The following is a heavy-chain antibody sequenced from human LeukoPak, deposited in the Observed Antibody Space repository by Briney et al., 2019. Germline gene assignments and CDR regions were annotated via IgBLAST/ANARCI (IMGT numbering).Heavy chain of an antibody. V-gene: IGHV3-30*18. CDR1: GFTFSDYG. D-gene: IGHD5-12*01. Sequence: PGRSLRLSCAASGFTFSDYGMHWVRQAPGKGLEWVAVIANDGRDKKYADSVKGRFTISRDNSKNTLYLQMNSLRAEDTAVYYCAKGLPGYSGYDGFDYWGQGTLVTVSS. J-gene: IGHJ4*02. CDR2: IANDGRDK. CDR3: AKGLPGYSGYDGFDY.